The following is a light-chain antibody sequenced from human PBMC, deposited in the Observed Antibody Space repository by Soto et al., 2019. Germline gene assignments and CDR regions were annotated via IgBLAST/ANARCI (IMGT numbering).Light chain of an antibody. CDR1: QSVSNNY. J-gene: IGKJ1*01. Sequence: IDLTQSPGTLSLSPWEIATLSCRASQSVSNNYLAWYQQKPGQAPRLLIYGASNRATGIPDRFSGSGSGTDFTLTISRLEPEDFAVYYCQQYGSSGTFGQGTKVDIK. CDR2: GAS. V-gene: IGKV3-20*01. CDR3: QQYGSSGT.